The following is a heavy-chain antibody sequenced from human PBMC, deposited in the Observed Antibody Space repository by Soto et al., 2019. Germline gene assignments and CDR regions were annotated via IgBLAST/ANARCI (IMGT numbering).Heavy chain of an antibody. CDR2: ISAYNGNT. J-gene: IGHJ4*02. D-gene: IGHD6-19*01. V-gene: IGHV1-18*01. CDR1: GYTFTSYG. CDR3: ARDINTKQWLGYYFDY. Sequence: ASVKVSCKASGYTFTSYGISWVRQAPGQGLEWMGWISAYNGNTNYAQKLQGRVTMTTDTSTSTAYMELRSLRSDDAAVYYCARDINTKQWLGYYFDYWGQGTLVTVSS.